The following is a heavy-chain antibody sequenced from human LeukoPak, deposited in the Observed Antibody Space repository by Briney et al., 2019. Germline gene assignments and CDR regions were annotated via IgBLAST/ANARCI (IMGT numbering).Heavy chain of an antibody. CDR1: GGSISSYY. CDR3: ARDQLKGYCSGGSCYSGFDY. D-gene: IGHD2-15*01. V-gene: IGHV4-59*01. Sequence: SETLSLTCTVSGGSISSYYWSWIRQPPGKGLEWIGYIYYSGSTNYNPSLQSRVTISVDTSKNQFSLKLSSVTAADTAVYYCARDQLKGYCSGGSCYSGFDYWGQGTLVTVSS. J-gene: IGHJ4*02. CDR2: IYYSGST.